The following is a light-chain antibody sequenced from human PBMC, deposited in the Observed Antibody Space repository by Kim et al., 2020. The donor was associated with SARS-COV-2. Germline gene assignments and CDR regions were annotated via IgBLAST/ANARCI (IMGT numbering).Light chain of an antibody. CDR2: DNT. CDR3: QSYDRSLSGSV. Sequence: QSVLTQPPSVSGAPGQRVTISCTGSTSNIGAGFDVHWYQDLPGTAPKLLIYDNTNRPSGVPDRFSGSKSGTSASLAITGLQADDEADYYCQSYDRSLSGSVFGGGTKLTVL. CDR1: TSNIGAGFD. J-gene: IGLJ3*02. V-gene: IGLV1-40*01.